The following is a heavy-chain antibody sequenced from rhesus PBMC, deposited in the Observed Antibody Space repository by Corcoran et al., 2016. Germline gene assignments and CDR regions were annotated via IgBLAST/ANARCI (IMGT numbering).Heavy chain of an antibody. CDR1: VYSISRGNG. J-gene: IGHJ5-2*02. D-gene: IGHD6-25*01. V-gene: IGHV4-127*01. CDR3: ARGSGSWPYNSLDV. Sequence: QVQLQESGPGLVKPSETLSLTCAVSVYSISRGNGWRWIRPHPGKGLEWIGYIGGSSGSTNYNPSLKSRVTISNDTSKNQFSLKLSSVTAADTAVYYCARGSGSWPYNSLDVWGRGVLVTVSS. CDR2: IGGSSGST.